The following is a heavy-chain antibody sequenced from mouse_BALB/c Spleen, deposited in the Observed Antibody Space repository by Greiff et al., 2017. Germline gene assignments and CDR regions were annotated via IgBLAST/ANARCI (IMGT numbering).Heavy chain of an antibody. D-gene: IGHD2-4*01. V-gene: IGHV14-3*02. CDR3: ARRGYDYDGDYYAMDY. CDR1: GFNIKDTY. CDR2: IDPANGNT. J-gene: IGHJ4*01. Sequence: VQLQQSGAELVKPGASVKLSCTASGFNIKDTYMHWVKQRPEQGLEWIGRIDPANGNTKYDPKFQGKATITADTSSNTAYLQLSSLTSEDTAVYYCARRGYDYDGDYYAMDYWGQGTSVTVSS.